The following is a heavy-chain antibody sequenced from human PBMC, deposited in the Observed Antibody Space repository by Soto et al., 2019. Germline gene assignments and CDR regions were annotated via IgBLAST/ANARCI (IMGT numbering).Heavy chain of an antibody. CDR1: GGSITRGGYY. V-gene: IGHV4-31*03. J-gene: IGHJ5*02. CDR2: IYNSATT. CDR3: ARDPAP. Sequence: QVQLQESGPGLVKPSETLSLTCTVSGGSITRGGYYWSWIRQHPGKGLEWMGYIYNSATTYYNPSLKSRVTISVDTSKNQFSLKLPSVTAADTAVYYCARDPAPWGQGTLVTVSS.